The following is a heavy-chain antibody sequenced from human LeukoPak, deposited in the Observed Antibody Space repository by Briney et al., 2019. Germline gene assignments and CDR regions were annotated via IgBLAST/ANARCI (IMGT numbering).Heavy chain of an antibody. CDR2: ISGSGGST. V-gene: IGHV3-23*01. CDR3: AKGMTVAGIPDTMDV. CDR1: GFTFSSYA. J-gene: IGHJ6*02. D-gene: IGHD6-19*01. Sequence: GGSLRLSCAASGFTFSSYAMSWVRQAPGKGLEWVSAISGSGGSTYYADSVKGRFTISRDNSKNTLYLQMNSLRAEDTAVYYCAKGMTVAGIPDTMDVWGQGTTVTVSS.